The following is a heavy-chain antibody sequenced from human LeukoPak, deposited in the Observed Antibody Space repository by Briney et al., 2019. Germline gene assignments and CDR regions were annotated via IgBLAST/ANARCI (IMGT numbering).Heavy chain of an antibody. J-gene: IGHJ4*02. CDR2: IYYSGST. D-gene: IGHD6-13*01. Sequence: PSQTLSLTCAVSGGSISSGGYSWSWIRQPPGKGLEWIGYIYYSGSTNYNPSLKSRVTISVDTSKNQFSLKLSSVTAADTAVYYRASQVRGGSNWALGYWGQGTLVTVSS. CDR3: ASQVRGGSNWALGY. CDR1: GGSISSGGYS. V-gene: IGHV4-30-4*07.